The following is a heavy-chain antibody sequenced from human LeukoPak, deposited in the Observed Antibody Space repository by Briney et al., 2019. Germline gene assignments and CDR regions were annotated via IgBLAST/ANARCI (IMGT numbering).Heavy chain of an antibody. Sequence: ASVKVSCKASGYTSTGYYMHWVRQAPGQGLEWMGWINPNSGGTNYAQKFQGRVTMTRDTSISTAYMELSRLRSDDTAVYYCARSTMGFGGVIAARAGLDYWGQGTLVTVSS. CDR3: ARSTMGFGGVIAARAGLDY. CDR2: INPNSGGT. D-gene: IGHD3-16*02. CDR1: GYTSTGYY. J-gene: IGHJ4*02. V-gene: IGHV1-2*02.